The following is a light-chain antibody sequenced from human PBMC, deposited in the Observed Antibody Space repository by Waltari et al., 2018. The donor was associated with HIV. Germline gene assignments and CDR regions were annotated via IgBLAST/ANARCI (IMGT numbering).Light chain of an antibody. CDR2: KDS. J-gene: IGLJ1*01. V-gene: IGLV3-25*03. Sequence: SYELTQPPSVSVSPGQTARITCSGDPLAKQYAYWYQQKPGQAPVSVIYKDSERPSSIPERFSGSSSGTTVPLTISGVQAEDEADYYCQSADSSGSNFVFGTGTKVTVL. CDR1: PLAKQY. CDR3: QSADSSGSNFV.